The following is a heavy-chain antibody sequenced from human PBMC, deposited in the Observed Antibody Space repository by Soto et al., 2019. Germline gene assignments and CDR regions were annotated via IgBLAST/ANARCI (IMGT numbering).Heavy chain of an antibody. D-gene: IGHD4-17*01. Sequence: QVQLVQSGAEVKKPGASVKVSCKASGYPFGDYAIGWVRQAPGQGLEWMGWVSAHTGDSGYAQRFQGRVTLTTETSTSTAYMELRGLRSDDTAVYYCARPSTSYGDYGWSLAYWGQGTLVTVSS. CDR3: ARPSTSYGDYGWSLAY. CDR1: GYPFGDYA. V-gene: IGHV1-18*01. J-gene: IGHJ4*02. CDR2: VSAHTGDS.